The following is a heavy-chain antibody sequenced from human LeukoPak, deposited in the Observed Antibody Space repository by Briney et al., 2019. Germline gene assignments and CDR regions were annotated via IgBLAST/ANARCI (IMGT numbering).Heavy chain of an antibody. J-gene: IGHJ4*02. D-gene: IGHD3/OR15-3a*01. V-gene: IGHV3-30*02. Sequence: GGSLRLSCAASGFTFSSYAMHWIRQAPGKGLEWVAFIRYDGSQKYYADSVKGRFTISRDNSKNTLHLQMNSLRAEDTAVYYCAKGLAYSFDYWGQGTLVTVSS. CDR2: IRYDGSQK. CDR3: AKGLAYSFDY. CDR1: GFTFSSYA.